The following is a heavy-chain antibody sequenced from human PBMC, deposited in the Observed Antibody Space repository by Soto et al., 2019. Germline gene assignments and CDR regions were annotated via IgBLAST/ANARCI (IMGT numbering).Heavy chain of an antibody. CDR2: INPSSGTI. D-gene: IGHD3-3*01. Sequence: QVQLVQSGAEVKKPGASVKVSCKASGYTFTRHYMHLVRQAPGQGLEWMGIINPSSGTISHAQKFQGRVTMTRDTSTSSVYMELSSLKSEDTAVYYCTRGLERYYFDYWGQGTLVTVSS. V-gene: IGHV1-46*03. J-gene: IGHJ4*02. CDR1: GYTFTRHY. CDR3: TRGLERYYFDY.